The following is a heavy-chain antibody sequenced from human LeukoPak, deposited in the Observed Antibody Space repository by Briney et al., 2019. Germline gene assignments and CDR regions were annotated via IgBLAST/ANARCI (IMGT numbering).Heavy chain of an antibody. D-gene: IGHD2-2*01. J-gene: IGHJ1*01. CDR3: AREGPYCSSTSCQGFQH. Sequence: PSETLSLTCTVSGGSISSGGYYWSWIRQPPGKGLEWIGYIYHSGSTYYNPSLKSRVTISVDRSKNQFSLKLSSVTAADTAVYYCAREGPYCSSTSCQGFQHCGQGTQVTVSS. CDR1: GGSISSGGYY. CDR2: IYHSGST. V-gene: IGHV4-30-2*01.